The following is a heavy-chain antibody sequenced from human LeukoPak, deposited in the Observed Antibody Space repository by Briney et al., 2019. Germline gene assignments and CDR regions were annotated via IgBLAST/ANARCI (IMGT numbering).Heavy chain of an antibody. CDR1: GFSFSSYA. CDR3: AKDGGNIVVVAAAMHY. CDR2: ISGSGGST. J-gene: IGHJ4*02. Sequence: GGALRLSCAASGFSFSSYAMSWVRPAPGKGLGRVLPISGSGGSTNYADSVKGRFTISRDNSKNTLYLQMNSLRVEDTAVYYCAKDGGNIVVVAAAMHYWGQGTLVTVSS. D-gene: IGHD2-15*01. V-gene: IGHV3-23*01.